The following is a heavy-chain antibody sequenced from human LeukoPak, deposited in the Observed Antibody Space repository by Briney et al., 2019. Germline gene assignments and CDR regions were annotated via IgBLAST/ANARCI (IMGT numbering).Heavy chain of an antibody. V-gene: IGHV1-69*13. Sequence: SVKVSCKASGGTFSSYAISWVRQAPGQGLEWMGGIIPIFGTANYAQKFQGRVTITADESTSTAYMELRSLRSDDTAVYYCARANGLTVITFDYWGQGTLVTVSS. CDR2: IIPIFGTA. D-gene: IGHD4-17*01. J-gene: IGHJ4*02. CDR1: GGTFSSYA. CDR3: ARANGLTVITFDY.